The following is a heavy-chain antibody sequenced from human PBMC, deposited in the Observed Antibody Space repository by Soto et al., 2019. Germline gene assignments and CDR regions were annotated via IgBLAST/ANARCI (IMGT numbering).Heavy chain of an antibody. V-gene: IGHV3-30*18. Sequence: GGSLRLSCAASGFTFSSYGMHWVRQAPGKGLEWVAVISYDGSNKYYADSVKGRFTISRDNSKNTLYLQMNSLRAEDTAVYYCAKSSLGYCSSTSCYGAFDIWGQGTMVTVSS. CDR1: GFTFSSYG. CDR2: ISYDGSNK. D-gene: IGHD2-2*01. CDR3: AKSSLGYCSSTSCYGAFDI. J-gene: IGHJ3*02.